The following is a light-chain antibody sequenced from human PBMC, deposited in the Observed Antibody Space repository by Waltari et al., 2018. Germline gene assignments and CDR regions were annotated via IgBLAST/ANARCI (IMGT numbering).Light chain of an antibody. Sequence: QSALTQPASVSGSPGQSITISCTATSSDVGDYKYVSWSQQHPGKVPKLLIYDVTNPPSGISYRFSGSKAGYTASPTISGLQAEDEADYYCSSYTTRSTRVFGTGTKVTVL. CDR1: SSDVGDYKY. V-gene: IGLV2-14*03. CDR2: DVT. CDR3: SSYTTRSTRV. J-gene: IGLJ1*01.